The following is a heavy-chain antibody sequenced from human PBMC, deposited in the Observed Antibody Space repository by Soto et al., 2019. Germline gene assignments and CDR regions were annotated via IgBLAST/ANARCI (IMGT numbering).Heavy chain of an antibody. D-gene: IGHD3-9*01. Sequence: SETLSLTCAVYGGSFSGYYWSWIRQPPGKGLEWIGEINHSGSTNYNPSLKSRVTISVDTSKNQFSLKLSSVTAADTAVYYCARSLKYYDILIGYSFDPWGQGTLVTVSS. V-gene: IGHV4-34*01. CDR3: ARSLKYYDILIGYSFDP. J-gene: IGHJ5*02. CDR2: INHSGST. CDR1: GGSFSGYY.